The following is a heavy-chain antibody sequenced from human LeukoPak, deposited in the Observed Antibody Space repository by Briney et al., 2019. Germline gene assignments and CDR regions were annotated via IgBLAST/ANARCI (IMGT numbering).Heavy chain of an antibody. V-gene: IGHV3-74*01. CDR2: INSDGSNT. CDR3: ARGGFGHNMDV. D-gene: IGHD3-3*01. Sequence: GGSLRLSCVASEFTFSNYWLHWVRQAPGKGPVWVSRINSDGSNTIYADSVKGRFTISRDNAKNTVYLQMNSLRVEDTAIYYCARGGFGHNMDVWGKGATVTVSS. CDR1: EFTFSNYW. J-gene: IGHJ6*03.